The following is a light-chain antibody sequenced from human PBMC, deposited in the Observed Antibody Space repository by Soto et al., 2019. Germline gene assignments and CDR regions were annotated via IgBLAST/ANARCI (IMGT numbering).Light chain of an antibody. J-gene: IGLJ1*01. Sequence: QPVLTQPPSVSGVPGQRVTISCTGSSSNIGAGYDVHWYQQLPGTAPKLLIYGNSNRPSGVPDRFSGSKSGTSASLAITGLQAEDEADYYCQSYDSSLSGVFGTGTKVTVL. V-gene: IGLV1-40*01. CDR2: GNS. CDR3: QSYDSSLSGV. CDR1: SSNIGAGYD.